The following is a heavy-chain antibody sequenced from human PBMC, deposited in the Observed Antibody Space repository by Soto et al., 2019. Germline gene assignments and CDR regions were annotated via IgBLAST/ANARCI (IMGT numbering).Heavy chain of an antibody. CDR1: GVTFPATY. J-gene: IGHJ5*01. D-gene: IGHD1-26*01. CDR2: INPNNGAT. V-gene: IGHV1-2*02. Sequence: QVQLVQSGAEVRKPGASVRVSCKSSGVTFPATYIHWVRQAPGQGLEWMGWINPNNGATKSAQNFQGRVSMTRDTSISTAYLDLSGLKSDDTALFYCATVIRGGYDSWGQGTLVTVSS. CDR3: ATVIRGGYDS.